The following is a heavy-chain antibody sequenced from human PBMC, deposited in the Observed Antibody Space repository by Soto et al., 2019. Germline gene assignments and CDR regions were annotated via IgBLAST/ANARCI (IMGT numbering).Heavy chain of an antibody. CDR3: ARGGYYFYMDV. Sequence: QVQLQESGPGLVKPSGTLSLTCDVSDASIISSSWWSWVRQPPGEGLEWIGQIHHSGSTNYNPSLTSRVTVSVDKSKNQFSLKVTSVTAADTAVYYCARGGYYFYMDVWGKGTTVTVSS. D-gene: IGHD1-26*01. CDR2: IHHSGST. V-gene: IGHV4-4*02. J-gene: IGHJ6*03. CDR1: DASIISSSW.